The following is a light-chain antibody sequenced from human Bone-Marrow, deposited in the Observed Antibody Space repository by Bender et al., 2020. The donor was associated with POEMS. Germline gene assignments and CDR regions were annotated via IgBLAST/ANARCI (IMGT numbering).Light chain of an antibody. CDR1: SSDVGTYNL. CDR3: QSYDNSLGGWV. CDR2: EVT. Sequence: QSALTQPASVSGSPGQSITISCTGTSSDVGTYNLVSWYQHHPGKVPKLLIFEVTKRPSGVPDRFSGSKSGNTASLTVSGLQAEDEGDYYCQSYDNSLGGWVFGGGTKLTVL. V-gene: IGLV2-14*02. J-gene: IGLJ3*02.